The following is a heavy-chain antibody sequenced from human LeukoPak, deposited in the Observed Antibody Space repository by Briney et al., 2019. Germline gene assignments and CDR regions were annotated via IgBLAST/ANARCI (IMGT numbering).Heavy chain of an antibody. V-gene: IGHV4-61*05. CDR3: ARYRNRNGSYPRKPAYYFDY. D-gene: IGHD3-16*02. CDR1: GGSISSSSYY. Sequence: PSETLSLTCTVSGGSISSSSYYWGWIRQPPGKGLEWIGYIYYSGSTNYNPSLKSRVTISVDTSKNQFSLKLSSVTAADTAVYYCARYRNRNGSYPRKPAYYFDYWGQETLVTVSS. J-gene: IGHJ4*02. CDR2: IYYSGST.